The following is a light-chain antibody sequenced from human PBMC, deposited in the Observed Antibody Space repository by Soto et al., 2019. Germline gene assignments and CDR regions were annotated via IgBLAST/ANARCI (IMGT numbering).Light chain of an antibody. Sequence: IVFTQSPSTLSLSPGERATLSCRASQSVSSYLAWYQQKPGQAPRLLIYDASTRAAIIPARFSGSGSGTDFTLTISRLEPEDFAVYYCQQYGSSGTFGQGTKVDIK. CDR2: DAS. J-gene: IGKJ1*01. CDR1: QSVSSY. V-gene: IGKV3-20*01. CDR3: QQYGSSGT.